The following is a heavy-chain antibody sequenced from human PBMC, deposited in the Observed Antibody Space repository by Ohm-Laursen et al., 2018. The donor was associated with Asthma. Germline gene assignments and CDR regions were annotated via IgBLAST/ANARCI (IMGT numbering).Heavy chain of an antibody. V-gene: IGHV4-61*01. J-gene: IGHJ6*02. D-gene: IGHD3-10*01. CDR3: ARDRWFRELLGDYYYYGMDV. Sequence: SETLSLTCAVSGGSISSGSYYWSWIRQPPGKGLEWLGYVYYSGTTNYNPSLKSRVTISVDTSKNQFSLKLSSVTAADTAVYYCARDRWFRELLGDYYYYGMDVWGQGTTVTVSS. CDR2: VYYSGTT. CDR1: GGSISSGSYY.